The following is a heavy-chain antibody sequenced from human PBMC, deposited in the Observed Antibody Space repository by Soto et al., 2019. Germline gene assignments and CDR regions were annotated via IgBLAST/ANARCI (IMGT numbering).Heavy chain of an antibody. D-gene: IGHD2-2*01. J-gene: IGHJ6*02. V-gene: IGHV3-23*01. CDR3: AKDEEVVPDYGMDV. Sequence: EVQLLESGGGLVQPGGSLRLSCAASGFTFSSYAMSWVRQAPGKGLEWVSAISGSGGSTYYADSEKGRFTISRDNSKNTLYLQMNSLRAEDTAVYYCAKDEEVVPDYGMDVWGQGTTVTVSS. CDR1: GFTFSSYA. CDR2: ISGSGGST.